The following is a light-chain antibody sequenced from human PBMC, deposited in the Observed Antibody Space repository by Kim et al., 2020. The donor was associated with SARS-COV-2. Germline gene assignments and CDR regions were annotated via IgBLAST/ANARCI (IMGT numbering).Light chain of an antibody. CDR1: QSVGRN. CDR2: GDS. CDR3: QEYNNWPPVT. V-gene: IGKV3-15*01. Sequence: PPGEIATLSCRAGQSVGRNVAWYPQKPGEALKSVFVGDSTRSGGLPARLSGSASGRGFSITISSLQSDDFAVYDWQEYNNWPPVTFGGGTKVDIK. J-gene: IGKJ4*01.